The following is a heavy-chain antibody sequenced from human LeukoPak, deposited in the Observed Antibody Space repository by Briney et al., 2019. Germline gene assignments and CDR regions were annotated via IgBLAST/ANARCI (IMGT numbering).Heavy chain of an antibody. CDR2: ISSSSGYI. D-gene: IGHD6-19*01. CDR3: AKDWNYSSGWLVSYYFYYMDV. J-gene: IGHJ6*03. V-gene: IGHV3-21*01. Sequence: GGSLRLSCAASGFTFSSHNMNWVRQAPGKGLEWVASISSSSGYIYYADSLRGRFTISRDNSKNTLFLQMNSLRAEDTAVYYCAKDWNYSSGWLVSYYFYYMDVWGKGTTVTVSS. CDR1: GFTFSSHN.